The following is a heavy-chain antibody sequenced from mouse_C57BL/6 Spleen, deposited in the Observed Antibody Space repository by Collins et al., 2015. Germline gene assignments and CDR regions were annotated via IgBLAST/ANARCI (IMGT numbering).Heavy chain of an antibody. CDR1: GYTFTSYW. V-gene: IGHV1-69*02. J-gene: IGHJ3*01. Sequence: QVQLQQPGAELVRPGASVKLSCKASGYTFTSYWINWVKQRPGQGLEWIGNIYPSDSYTNYNQKFKDKATLTVDKSSSIAYMQLSSPTSEDSAVYYCTSGSSPWFAYWGQGTLVTVSA. CDR2: IYPSDSYT. D-gene: IGHD1-1*01. CDR3: TSGSSPWFAY.